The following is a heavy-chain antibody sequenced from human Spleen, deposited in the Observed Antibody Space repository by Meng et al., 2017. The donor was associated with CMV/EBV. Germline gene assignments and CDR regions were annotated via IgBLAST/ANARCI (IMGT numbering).Heavy chain of an antibody. Sequence: GGSLRLSCAASGFTLDSYTMNWVRQAPGKGLEWVSQISRTSTYRYYADSVRGRFTVSRDNAKNSVYLQMNNLRPEDTAVYYCTRDRDHISAAGAHYFDLWGQGALVTVSS. CDR1: GFTLDSYT. V-gene: IGHV3-21*01. J-gene: IGHJ4*02. CDR3: TRDRDHISAAGAHYFDL. CDR2: ISRTSTYR. D-gene: IGHD6-13*01.